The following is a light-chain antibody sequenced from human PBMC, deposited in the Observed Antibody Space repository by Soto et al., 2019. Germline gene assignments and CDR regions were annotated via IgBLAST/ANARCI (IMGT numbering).Light chain of an antibody. CDR1: QSXLYNSNSKNY. V-gene: IGKV4-1*01. CDR3: QQYYSTPQT. Sequence: DIVMTPSPDSLSVSLGERATINCKSSQSXLYNSNSKNYFAWYQQKPGQPPKLLIYWASTRESGVPDRFNGSGSGTDFTLTISGLQAEDVAVYYCQQYYSTPQTFGQGTKVDIK. CDR2: WAS. J-gene: IGKJ1*01.